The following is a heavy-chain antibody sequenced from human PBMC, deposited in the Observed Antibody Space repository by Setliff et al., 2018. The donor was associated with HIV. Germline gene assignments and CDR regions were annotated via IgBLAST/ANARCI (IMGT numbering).Heavy chain of an antibody. V-gene: IGHV4-39*01. J-gene: IGHJ5*02. CDR3: ARPHSGRGGGAYFDP. CDR1: GGSITSGHYY. Sequence: SETLSLTCTVFGGSITSGHYYWGWIRQPPGKGLEWIGNVLNGRDTYYNPSLKSRVAISVDTSKNQLSLQLRSVTAADTAVYYCARPHSGRGGGAYFDPWGQGILVTVSS. CDR2: VLNGRDT. D-gene: IGHD6-19*01.